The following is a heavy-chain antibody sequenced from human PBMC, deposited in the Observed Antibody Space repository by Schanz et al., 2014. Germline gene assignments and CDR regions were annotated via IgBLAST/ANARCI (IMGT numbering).Heavy chain of an antibody. Sequence: EVQLVESGGGLVKPGGSLRLSCAASGFTFSSYSMNWVRQAPGKGLEWVSSISSSSSYIYYADSVKGRFTISRDNAKNSQYRQMNSLRAEDTAVDYCAREEGWGIAAAGPKRYYNGMDVWGQGTTVTVSS. J-gene: IGHJ6*02. CDR1: GFTFSSYS. CDR3: AREEGWGIAAAGPKRYYNGMDV. D-gene: IGHD6-13*01. CDR2: ISSSSSYI. V-gene: IGHV3-21*01.